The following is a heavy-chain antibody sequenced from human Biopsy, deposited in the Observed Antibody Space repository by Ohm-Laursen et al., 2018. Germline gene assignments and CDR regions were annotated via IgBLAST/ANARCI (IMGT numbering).Heavy chain of an antibody. V-gene: IGHV4-59*11. CDR1: GASLSSHY. Sequence: SQTLSLTCTVSGASLSSHYWGWIRQPPGKGLEWLGYFYGSGNTYYNPSLKSRVTISVDPSKNQFSLKLNAVTAADTAVYYCAKGITVYGVVLPYYFDDWGQGTLVTVSS. J-gene: IGHJ4*02. CDR3: AKGITVYGVVLPYYFDD. D-gene: IGHD3-3*01. CDR2: FYGSGNT.